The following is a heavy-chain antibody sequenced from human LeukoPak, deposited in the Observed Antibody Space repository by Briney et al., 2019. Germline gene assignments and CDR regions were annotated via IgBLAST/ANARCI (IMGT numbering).Heavy chain of an antibody. CDR2: ISYTGTYI. Sequence: PGGSLRLSCAASGLTFRSYSMNWVRQAPGKGPEWVSSISYTGTYIYYADSVKGRFTISRDNAQNSLYLQMNSLRAEDTAIYYCVRDRGTYRPIDYWGQGTLVTVSS. D-gene: IGHD1-26*01. CDR1: GLTFRSYS. V-gene: IGHV3-21*04. J-gene: IGHJ4*02. CDR3: VRDRGTYRPIDY.